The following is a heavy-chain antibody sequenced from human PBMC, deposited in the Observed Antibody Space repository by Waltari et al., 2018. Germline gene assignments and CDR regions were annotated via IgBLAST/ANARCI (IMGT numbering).Heavy chain of an antibody. CDR2: IYHSGST. CDR3: ARARLGGVDPFRY. D-gene: IGHD1-26*01. Sequence: QVQLQESGPGLVKPSETLSLTCAVSGYSTSSGYYGGWIRHPPGKGLEWIGSIYHSGSTYYNPSLKSRVTISVDTSKNQFSLKLSSVTAADTAVYYCARARLGGVDPFRYWGQGTLVTVSS. J-gene: IGHJ4*02. V-gene: IGHV4-38-2*01. CDR1: GYSTSSGYY.